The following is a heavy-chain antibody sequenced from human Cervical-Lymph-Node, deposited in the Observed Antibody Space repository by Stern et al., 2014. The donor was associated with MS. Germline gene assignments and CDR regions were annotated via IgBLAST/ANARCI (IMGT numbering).Heavy chain of an antibody. Sequence: VQLEESGAEVQKPGSSVKVSCRASGGTFSSSDISWVRQAPGQGLEWMGGIIPSIGTANYAQKYQGRVTITADESTSTAYMELSSLRSEDTAIYYCALGGFGHYFEYWGQGTLVTVSS. CDR2: IIPSIGTA. D-gene: IGHD3-10*01. CDR3: ALGGFGHYFEY. CDR1: GGTFSSSD. J-gene: IGHJ4*02. V-gene: IGHV1-69*01.